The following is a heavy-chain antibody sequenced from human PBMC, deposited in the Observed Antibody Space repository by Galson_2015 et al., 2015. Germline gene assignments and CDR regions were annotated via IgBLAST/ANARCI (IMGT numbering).Heavy chain of an antibody. CDR1: GFSLNTGGEG. D-gene: IGHD2-21*01. J-gene: IGHJ3*02. CDR2: TYWNGDK. CDR3: AHRIVKVDWAGSFDI. Sequence: PALVKPTPTLTLTCTFSGFSLNTGGEGVGWIRQPPGKALEWLAQTYWNGDKRYSPSMKNRLTITKDASKNQVVLTMTNVDPVDAATYYCAHRIVKVDWAGSFDIWGRGTTVTVSS. V-gene: IGHV2-5*01.